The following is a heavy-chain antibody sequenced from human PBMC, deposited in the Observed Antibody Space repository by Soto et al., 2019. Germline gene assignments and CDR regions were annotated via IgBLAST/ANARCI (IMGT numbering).Heavy chain of an antibody. Sequence: HVQLVQSGAEVKKPGGSVKVSCKASGYTFTHYGSSWVRQAPGQGLAWMGWISALNGNTKYVDNFQDRVTMTTDTSTNTSYMEVRSLRSDDTAMYYCARVYGSGSYIAFDFWGQGTMVTVSS. V-gene: IGHV1-18*01. CDR1: GYTFTHYG. D-gene: IGHD3-10*01. CDR3: ARVYGSGSYIAFDF. J-gene: IGHJ3*01. CDR2: ISALNGNT.